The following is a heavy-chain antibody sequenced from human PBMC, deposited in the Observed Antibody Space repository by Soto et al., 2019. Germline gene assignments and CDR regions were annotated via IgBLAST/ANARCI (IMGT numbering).Heavy chain of an antibody. Sequence: GDSLKISCKGSGYSFNSYWIGWVRQMPGKGLEWRGIIFPSGSDTRYSPSFRGQVTISADRSINTAYLHWNSLKASDRATYYCVRGVGRSWSYFDIWGQGTRGTVSS. J-gene: IGHJ4*02. D-gene: IGHD6-13*01. V-gene: IGHV5-51*03. CDR1: GYSFNSYW. CDR2: IFPSGSDT. CDR3: VRGVGRSWSYFDI.